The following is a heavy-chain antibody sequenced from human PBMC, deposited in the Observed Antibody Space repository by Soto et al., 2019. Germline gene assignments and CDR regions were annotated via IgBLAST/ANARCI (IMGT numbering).Heavy chain of an antibody. CDR2: ISAYSGGT. V-gene: IGHV1-2*02. J-gene: IGHJ6*02. D-gene: IGHD6-6*01. CDR1: GYTFTSYG. CDR3: ARDKYSSSSWGYYYYYGMDV. Sequence: ASVKVSCKASGYTFTSYGISWVRQAPGQGLERMGWISAYSGGTNYAQKFQGRVTMTRDTSISTAYMELSRLRSDDTAVYYCARDKYSSSSWGYYYYYGMDVWGQGTTVTVSS.